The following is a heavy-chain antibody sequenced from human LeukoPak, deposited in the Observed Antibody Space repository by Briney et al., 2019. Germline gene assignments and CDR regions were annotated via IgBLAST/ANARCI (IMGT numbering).Heavy chain of an antibody. CDR1: GYTFTSYG. J-gene: IGHJ4*02. D-gene: IGHD3-22*01. CDR3: ARDHFSLLRYYYDSSGYYYGAAFDY. CDR2: ISAYNGNT. V-gene: IGHV1-18*01. Sequence: ASVKVSCKASGYTFTSYGISWVRQAPGQGLEWMGWISAYNGNTNYAQKLQGRVTMTTDTSTSTAYMELRSLRSDDTAVYYCARDHFSLLRYYYDSSGYYYGAAFDYWGQGTLVTVSS.